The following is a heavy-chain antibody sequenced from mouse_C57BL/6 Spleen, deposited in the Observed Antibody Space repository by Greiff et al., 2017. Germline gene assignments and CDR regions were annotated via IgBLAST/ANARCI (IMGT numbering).Heavy chain of an antibody. D-gene: IGHD1-1*01. J-gene: IGHJ2*02. Sequence: QVQLQQSGAELVRPGSSVKLSCKASGYTFSSHWMHWVKQRPIQGLEWIGNIDPSDSENQYNHKFKDKAKLTVDKSSSTAYMQLSSLTSEDSAVYYCATDTVVATDYWGQGTSLTFS. V-gene: IGHV1-52*01. CDR1: GYTFSSHW. CDR2: IDPSDSEN. CDR3: ATDTVVATDY.